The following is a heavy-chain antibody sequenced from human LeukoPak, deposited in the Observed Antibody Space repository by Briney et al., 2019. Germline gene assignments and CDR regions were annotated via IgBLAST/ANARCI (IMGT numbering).Heavy chain of an antibody. CDR3: ARAGYCSSTSCPSHYYYGMDV. V-gene: IGHV3-48*03. J-gene: IGHJ6*04. D-gene: IGHD2-2*01. Sequence: PGGSLRLSCAASGFTFSSYEMNWVRQAPGKGLEWVSYISSSGSTIYYADSVKGRSTISRDNAKNSLYLQVNSLRAEDTAVYYCARAGYCSSTSCPSHYYYGMDVWGKGTTVTVSS. CDR2: ISSSGSTI. CDR1: GFTFSSYE.